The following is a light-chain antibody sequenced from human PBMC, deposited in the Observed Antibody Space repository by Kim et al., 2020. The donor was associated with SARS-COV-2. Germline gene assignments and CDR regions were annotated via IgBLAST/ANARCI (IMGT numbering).Light chain of an antibody. Sequence: VSVAPGQTATLTCGGDNVGSKSVHWYQQKPGQAPVLVIYYDTDRPSGIPERFSGSNSGNTATLTITRVEAGDEADYHCQVWDSSSDHPGVFGGGTQLTVL. V-gene: IGLV3-21*04. CDR1: NVGSKS. CDR2: YDT. CDR3: QVWDSSSDHPGV. J-gene: IGLJ3*02.